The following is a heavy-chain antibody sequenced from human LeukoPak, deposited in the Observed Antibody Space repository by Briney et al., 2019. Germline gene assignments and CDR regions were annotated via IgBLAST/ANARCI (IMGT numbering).Heavy chain of an antibody. CDR1: GYTFTNYY. V-gene: IGHV1-46*01. CDR3: ASKRGYSYGLDY. Sequence: ASVKVSCKASGYTFTNYYMHWVRQAPGQGLEWMGIINPSGGSTSYAQKFQGRVTVTADESTSTAYMELSSLRSEDTAVYYCASKRGYSYGLDYWGQGTLVTVSS. D-gene: IGHD5-18*01. CDR2: INPSGGST. J-gene: IGHJ4*02.